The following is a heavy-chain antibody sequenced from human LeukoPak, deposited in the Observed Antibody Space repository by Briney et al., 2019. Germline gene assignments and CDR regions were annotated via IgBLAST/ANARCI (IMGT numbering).Heavy chain of an antibody. D-gene: IGHD2-15*01. CDR1: GYTFTSYD. V-gene: IGHV1-2*02. J-gene: IGHJ4*02. CDR2: INPNSGGT. CDR3: ARRRMDY. Sequence: ASVKVSCKASGYTFTSYDINWVRQATGQGLEWMGWINPNSGGTNYAQKFQGRVTMTRDTSISTAYMELSRLRSDDTAVYYCARRRMDYWGQGTLVTVSS.